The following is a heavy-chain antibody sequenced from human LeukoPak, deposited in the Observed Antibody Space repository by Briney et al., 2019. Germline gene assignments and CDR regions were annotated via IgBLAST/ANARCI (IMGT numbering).Heavy chain of an antibody. CDR2: ISVYYGNT. J-gene: IGHJ4*02. D-gene: IGHD2-2*02. V-gene: IGHV1-18*04. Sequence: ASVKVSCKTSGYMFISYDISWVRQAPGQGLEWMGWISVYYGNTIYGQNFQDRITMTADTSTSTVYLEMRSLGSDDTAVYYCAREGYCTDTNCYTNVGSFDYWGQGTLVTVSS. CDR1: GYMFISYD. CDR3: AREGYCTDTNCYTNVGSFDY.